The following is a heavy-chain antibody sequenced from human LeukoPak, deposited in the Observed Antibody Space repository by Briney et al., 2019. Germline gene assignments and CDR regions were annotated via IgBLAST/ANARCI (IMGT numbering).Heavy chain of an antibody. Sequence: PGGSLRLSCAASGFTFSSHGMNWVRQAPGKGLEWVSGITGSGGNRYYADSVKGRFTISRDNSKNTLYLQMNSLRAEDTAVYYCARDAGVYFDYWGQGTLVTVSS. V-gene: IGHV3-23*01. CDR2: ITGSGGNR. CDR1: GFTFSSHG. D-gene: IGHD2-8*01. J-gene: IGHJ4*02. CDR3: ARDAGVYFDY.